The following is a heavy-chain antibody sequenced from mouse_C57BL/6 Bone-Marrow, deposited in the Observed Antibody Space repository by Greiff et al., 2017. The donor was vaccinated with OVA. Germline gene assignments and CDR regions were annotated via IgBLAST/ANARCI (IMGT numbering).Heavy chain of an antibody. CDR3: ARFAY. CDR2: IYPRSGNT. J-gene: IGHJ3*01. CDR1: GYTFTSYG. Sequence: VQLKESGAELARPGASVKLSCKASGYTFTSYGISWVKQRTGQGLEWIGEIYPRSGNTYYNEKFKGKATLTADKSSSTAYMELRSLTSEDSAVYFCARFAYWGQGTLVTVSA. V-gene: IGHV1-81*01.